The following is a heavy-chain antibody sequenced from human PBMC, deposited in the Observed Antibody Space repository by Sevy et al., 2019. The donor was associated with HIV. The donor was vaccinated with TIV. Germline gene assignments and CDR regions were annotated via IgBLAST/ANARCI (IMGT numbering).Heavy chain of an antibody. CDR1: GGTFRNCA. Sequence: ASVKVSCKASGGTFRNCAFAWVRQAPGQGLEWMGGIIPIFGLVNYAQNFQGRVTITADESTSTTYMDLSSLRSEDTALYYCATVILSVWGIEWPFDSWGQGTLVTVSS. D-gene: IGHD6-13*01. V-gene: IGHV1-69*13. J-gene: IGHJ4*02. CDR2: IIPIFGLV. CDR3: ATVILSVWGIEWPFDS.